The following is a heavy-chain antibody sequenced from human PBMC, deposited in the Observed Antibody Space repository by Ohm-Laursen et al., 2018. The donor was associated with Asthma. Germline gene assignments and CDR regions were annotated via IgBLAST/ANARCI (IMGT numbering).Heavy chain of an antibody. J-gene: IGHJ6*02. V-gene: IGHV3-30*19. CDR2: ISYDGSNK. Sequence: SLRLSCSASGYTFSRYSIHWVRQAPGKGLEWVAVISYDGSNKYYADSVKGRFTISRDNSKNTLYLQMNSLRAEDTAVYYCAREFYGPNYYYYYGMDVWGQGTTVTVSS. CDR1: GYTFSRYS. CDR3: AREFYGPNYYYYYGMDV. D-gene: IGHD4-17*01.